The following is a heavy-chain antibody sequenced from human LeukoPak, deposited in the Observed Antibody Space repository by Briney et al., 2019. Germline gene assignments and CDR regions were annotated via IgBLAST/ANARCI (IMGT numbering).Heavy chain of an antibody. CDR1: GGSISSGDYY. D-gene: IGHD3-22*01. CDR2: IYYSGST. J-gene: IGHJ4*02. Sequence: PSETLSLTCTVSGGSISSGDYYWSWIRQPPGKGLEWIGYIYYSGSTYYNPSLKSRVTISVDTSKNQFSLKLSSVTAADTAVYYCARAGAPGYYDSSGYYFDYWGQGTLVTVSS. CDR3: ARAGAPGYYDSSGYYFDY. V-gene: IGHV4-30-4*08.